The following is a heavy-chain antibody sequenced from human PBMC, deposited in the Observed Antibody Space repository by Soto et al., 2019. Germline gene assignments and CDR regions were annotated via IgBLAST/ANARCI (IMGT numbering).Heavy chain of an antibody. Sequence: VGSLRLSCVASGFTFIGYTVSWVRQAPGKGLEWVSIISGSGVYTYYADSVKGRFTISRDNSKNTLYLEMNSLRAEDTAVYYCAKRFSGGNTRGAFDIWGQGTLVTVSS. CDR2: ISGSGVYT. D-gene: IGHD2-15*01. CDR3: AKRFSGGNTRGAFDI. V-gene: IGHV3-23*01. CDR1: GFTFIGYT. J-gene: IGHJ3*02.